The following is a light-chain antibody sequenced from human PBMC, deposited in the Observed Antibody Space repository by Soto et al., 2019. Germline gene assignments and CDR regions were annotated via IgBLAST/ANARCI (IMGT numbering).Light chain of an antibody. CDR2: EVS. Sequence: QSVLTQPASVSGSPGQSITISCTGTTSDVGGYNSVSRYQQHPGKAPTLIIYEVSDRPSGISNRFSGSKSGNTASLTISGLQAEDEADYYCSSYTTNSPLNVFGSGTKVTVL. CDR1: TSDVGGYNS. J-gene: IGLJ1*01. CDR3: SSYTTNSPLNV. V-gene: IGLV2-14*01.